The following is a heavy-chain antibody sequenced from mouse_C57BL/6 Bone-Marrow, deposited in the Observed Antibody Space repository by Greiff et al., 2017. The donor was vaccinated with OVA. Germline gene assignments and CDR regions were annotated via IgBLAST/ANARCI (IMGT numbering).Heavy chain of an antibody. D-gene: IGHD3-2*02. CDR2: ISSGGSYT. V-gene: IGHV5-6*01. J-gene: IGHJ2*01. CDR1: GFTFSSYG. CDR3: AREGSGYPFDY. Sequence: DVQLVESGGDLVKPGGSLKLSCAASGFTFSSYGMSWVRQTPDKRLEWVATISSGGSYTYYPDSVKGRFTISRDNAKNTLYLQMSSLKSEDTAMYYCAREGSGYPFDYWGQGTTLTVSS.